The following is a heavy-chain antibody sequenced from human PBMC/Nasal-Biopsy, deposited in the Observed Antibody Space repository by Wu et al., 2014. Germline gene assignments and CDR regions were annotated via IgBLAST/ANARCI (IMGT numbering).Heavy chain of an antibody. CDR2: ISADSDGTTT. CDR1: GFTLSNSW. J-gene: IGHJ6*02. CDR3: ARSRAYYYGSGNYYPMDV. V-gene: IGHV3-74*01. D-gene: IGHD3-10*01. Sequence: LRLSCAASGFTLSNSWMHWVRQAPGKGPVWVSRISADSDGTTTGHADSVKGRFAISRDNARNTLYLQMNSLRAEDTAVFYCARSRAYYYGSGNYYPMDVWGQGTTVTVSS.